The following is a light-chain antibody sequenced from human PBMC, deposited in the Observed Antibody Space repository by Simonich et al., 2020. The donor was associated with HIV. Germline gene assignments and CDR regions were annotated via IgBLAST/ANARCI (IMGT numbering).Light chain of an antibody. V-gene: IGLV2-14*03. CDR2: DVR. CDR1: SSDVGGYNY. J-gene: IGLJ2*01. Sequence: QSALTQPASVSGSPGQSITISCTGTSSDVGGYNYVSWYPQHPGKAPKLMIYDVRKRPSGVSSRFSGSKSGNTAYLTISRLRAEDEADYYCSSYTGISTVVFGGGTKLTVL. CDR3: SSYTGISTVV.